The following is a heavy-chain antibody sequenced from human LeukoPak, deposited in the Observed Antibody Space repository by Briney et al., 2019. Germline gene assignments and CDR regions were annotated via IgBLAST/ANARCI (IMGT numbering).Heavy chain of an antibody. V-gene: IGHV3-21*01. J-gene: IGHJ4*02. D-gene: IGHD6-19*01. CDR2: ISSSSSYI. CDR1: GFTFSSYS. Sequence: SGGSLRLSCAASGFTFSSYSMNWVRQAPGKGLEWVSSISSSSSYIYYADSAKGRFTISRDNAKNSLYLQMNSLRAEDTAVYYCARGHRSGWGLFDYWGQGTLVTVSS. CDR3: ARGHRSGWGLFDY.